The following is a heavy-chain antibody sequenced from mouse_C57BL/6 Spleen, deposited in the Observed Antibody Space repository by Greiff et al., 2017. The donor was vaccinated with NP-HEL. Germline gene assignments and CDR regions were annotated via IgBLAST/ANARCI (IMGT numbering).Heavy chain of an antibody. D-gene: IGHD1-1*01. Sequence: EVHLVESGPGLVKPSHSLSLTCSVTGYSITSGYYWNWIRQFPGNKLEWMGYISYDGSNNYNPSLKNRISITRDTSKNQFFLKLNSVTTEDTATYYCARGGLLRYYAMDYWGQGTSVTVSS. CDR2: ISYDGSN. V-gene: IGHV3-6*01. J-gene: IGHJ4*01. CDR3: ARGGLLRYYAMDY. CDR1: GYSITSGYY.